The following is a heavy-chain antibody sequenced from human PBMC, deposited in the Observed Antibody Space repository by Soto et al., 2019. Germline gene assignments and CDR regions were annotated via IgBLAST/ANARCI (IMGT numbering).Heavy chain of an antibody. J-gene: IGHJ4*02. CDR2: ISSSGSTI. V-gene: IGHV3-11*01. D-gene: IGHD3-3*01. Sequence: QVQLVESGGGLVKPGGSLRLSCAASGFTFSDYYMSWIRQAPGKGLEWVSYISSSGSTIYYADSVKGRFTISRDNAKNSLYLQMNSLRAEDTAVYYCARDPVSQPLRFLEWLPSPMYYFDYWGQGTLVTVSS. CDR3: ARDPVSQPLRFLEWLPSPMYYFDY. CDR1: GFTFSDYY.